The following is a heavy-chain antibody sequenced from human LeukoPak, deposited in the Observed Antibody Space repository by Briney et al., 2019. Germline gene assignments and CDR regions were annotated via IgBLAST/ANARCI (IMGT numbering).Heavy chain of an antibody. V-gene: IGHV1-2*02. D-gene: IGHD3-10*01. J-gene: IGHJ3*02. CDR3: ARVMVRGVIGDAFDI. CDR1: GYTFTGYY. Sequence: GASVKVSCKASGYTFTGYYVHWVRQAPGQGLEWMGWINPNSGGTNYAQKFQGRVTMTRDTSISTAYMELSRLRSDDTAVYYCARVMVRGVIGDAFDIWGQGTMVTVSS. CDR2: INPNSGGT.